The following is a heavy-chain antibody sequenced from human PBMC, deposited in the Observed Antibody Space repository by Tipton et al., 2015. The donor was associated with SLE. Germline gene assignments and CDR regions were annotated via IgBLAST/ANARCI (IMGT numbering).Heavy chain of an antibody. CDR2: IYHSGTT. J-gene: IGHJ4*02. CDR3: ARGAVYGDYVGYFEN. D-gene: IGHD4-17*01. CDR1: DYSISSGYY. Sequence: TLSLTCAVSDYSISSGYYWGWIRQPPGKGLEWIGSIYHSGTTFYNPSLKSRVTMSVDTSKNQFSLKLRSVTAADTAVYYCARGAVYGDYVGYFENWGQGALVTVSS. V-gene: IGHV4-38-2*01.